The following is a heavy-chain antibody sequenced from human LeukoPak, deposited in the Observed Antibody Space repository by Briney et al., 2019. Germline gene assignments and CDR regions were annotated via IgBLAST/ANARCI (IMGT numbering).Heavy chain of an antibody. D-gene: IGHD2-2*01. CDR1: GFTLSDHY. CDR3: ARSYCSSTNCYGLDYFGY. CDR2: IRNKANSYAT. V-gene: IGHV3-72*01. Sequence: PGGSLRLSCATSGFTLSDHYIDWVRQAPGKGLEWVGRIRNKANSYATEYAASVKGRFTISRDDSQNSLYLQMNSLKTEDTAVYYCARSYCSSTNCYGLDYFGYWGQGTLVTVSS. J-gene: IGHJ4*02.